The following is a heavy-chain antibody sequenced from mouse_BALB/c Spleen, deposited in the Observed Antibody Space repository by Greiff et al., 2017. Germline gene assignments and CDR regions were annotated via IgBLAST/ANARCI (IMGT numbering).Heavy chain of an antibody. J-gene: IGHJ2*01. V-gene: IGHV1-7*01. CDR1: GYTFTSYW. D-gene: IGHD2-13*01. CDR3: AREFFYCGGGNYFDY. Sequence: QVQLQQSGAELAKPGASVKMSCKASGYTFTSYWMHWVKQRPGQGLEWIGYINPSTGYTEYNQKFKDKATLTADKSSSTAYMQLSSLTSEDSAVYYCAREFFYCGGGNYFDYWGQGTTLTVSS. CDR2: INPSTGYT.